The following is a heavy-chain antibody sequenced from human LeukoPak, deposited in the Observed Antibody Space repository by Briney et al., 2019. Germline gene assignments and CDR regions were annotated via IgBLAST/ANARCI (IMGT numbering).Heavy chain of an antibody. V-gene: IGHV4-59*08. Sequence: SETLSLTCTVSGGSISSYYWSWIRQPPGKGLEWIGYIYYSGSTNYNPSLKSRVTISVDTSKNQFSLKLSSVTAADTAVYYWARLGGYSYGSQYYYYGMDVWGQGTTVTVSS. D-gene: IGHD5-18*01. J-gene: IGHJ6*02. CDR1: GGSISSYY. CDR3: ARLGGYSYGSQYYYYGMDV. CDR2: IYYSGST.